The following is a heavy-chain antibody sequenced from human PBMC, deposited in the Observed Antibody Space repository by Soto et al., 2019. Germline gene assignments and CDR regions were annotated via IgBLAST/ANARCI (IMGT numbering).Heavy chain of an antibody. Sequence: GASVKVSCKASGYTFTSYDINWVRQATGQGREWMGWMKPNSGNTGYAQKFQGRVTMTRNTPISTAYMELSSLRSEDTAVYYCARVTRIAAAGRPMEYYFDYWGQGTLVTVSS. CDR1: GYTFTSYD. D-gene: IGHD6-13*01. V-gene: IGHV1-8*01. J-gene: IGHJ4*02. CDR2: MKPNSGNT. CDR3: ARVTRIAAAGRPMEYYFDY.